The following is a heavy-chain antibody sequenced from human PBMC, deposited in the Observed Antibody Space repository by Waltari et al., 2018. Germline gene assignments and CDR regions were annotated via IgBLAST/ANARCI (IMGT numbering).Heavy chain of an antibody. Sequence: QLQLQESGPGLVKPSETLSLTCTVSGGSISSSSYYWGWIRQPPGKGLEWIGSIYYSGRTAYNPSLKSRVTISVDTSKNQFSRKLSSVTAADTAVYYCARRHYDILTGYYKRGSYFDYWGQGTLVTVSS. CDR3: ARRHYDILTGYYKRGSYFDY. V-gene: IGHV4-39*07. CDR1: GGSISSSSYY. CDR2: IYYSGRT. D-gene: IGHD3-9*01. J-gene: IGHJ4*02.